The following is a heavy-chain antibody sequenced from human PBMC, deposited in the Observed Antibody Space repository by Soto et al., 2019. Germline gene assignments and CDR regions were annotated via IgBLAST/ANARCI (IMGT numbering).Heavy chain of an antibody. D-gene: IGHD5-12*01. J-gene: IGHJ6*02. Sequence: PGGSLRLSCAASGFTFSSYGMHWVRQAPGKGLEWVAVIWYDGSNKYYADSVKGRFTISRDNSKNTLYLQMNSLRAEDTAVYYCARDPGYDSYYYYYGMDVWGQGTTVTVSS. V-gene: IGHV3-33*01. CDR3: ARDPGYDSYYYYYGMDV. CDR2: IWYDGSNK. CDR1: GFTFSSYG.